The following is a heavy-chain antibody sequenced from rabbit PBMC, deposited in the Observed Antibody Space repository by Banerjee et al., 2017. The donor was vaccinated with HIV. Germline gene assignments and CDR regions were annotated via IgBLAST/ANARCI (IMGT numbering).Heavy chain of an antibody. Sequence: QEQLEESGGDLVKPEGSLTLTCTASGFSFSNKYVMCLVRQAPGKGLEWIACIYAGSSGSTYYASWAKGRFTISKTSSTTVTLQMTSLTAADTATYFCARDLAGVIGWNFNLWGQGTLVTVS. J-gene: IGHJ4*01. CDR2: IYAGSSGST. CDR3: ARDLAGVIGWNFNL. V-gene: IGHV1S45*01. CDR1: GFSFSNKYV. D-gene: IGHD4-1*01.